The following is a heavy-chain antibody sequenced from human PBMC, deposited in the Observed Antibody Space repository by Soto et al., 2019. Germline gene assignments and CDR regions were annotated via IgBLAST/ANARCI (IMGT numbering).Heavy chain of an antibody. V-gene: IGHV4-4*02. Sequence: PSETLSLTCAVSGGSISSSNWWSGVRQPPGKGLEWIGEIYHSGSTNYNPSLKSRVTISVDKSKNQFSLKLSSVTAADAAVYYCARDAKMYSSGWYIAYWGQGTLVTSPQ. CDR3: ARDAKMYSSGWYIAY. CDR2: IYHSGST. D-gene: IGHD6-19*01. J-gene: IGHJ4*02. CDR1: GGSISSSNW.